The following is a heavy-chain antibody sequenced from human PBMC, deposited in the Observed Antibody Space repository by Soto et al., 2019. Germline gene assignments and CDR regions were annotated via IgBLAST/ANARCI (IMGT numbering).Heavy chain of an antibody. J-gene: IGHJ3*02. V-gene: IGHV1-69*06. CDR1: GGTFSSYA. CDR3: AATVYYYDSSGYGDDAFDI. D-gene: IGHD3-22*01. Sequence: QVQLVQSGAEVKKPGSSVKVSCKASGGTFSSYAISWVRQAPGQGLEWMGGIIPIFGTANYAQKFQGRVTITADKSTSTAYMELSSLRSEDTAVYYCAATVYYYDSSGYGDDAFDIWGQGTMVTVSS. CDR2: IIPIFGTA.